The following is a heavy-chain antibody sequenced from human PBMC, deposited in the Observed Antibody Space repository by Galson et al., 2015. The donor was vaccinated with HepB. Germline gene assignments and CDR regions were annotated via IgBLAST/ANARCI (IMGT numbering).Heavy chain of an antibody. J-gene: IGHJ5*02. D-gene: IGHD6-13*01. CDR2: INPSGGST. V-gene: IGHV1-46*01. Sequence: SVKVSCKASGYTFTSYYMHWVRQAPGQGLEWMGIINPSGGSTSYAQKFQGRVTMTRDTSTSTVYMELSSLRSEDTAVYYCARWAGQQQLVGVLERNWFDPWGQGTLVTVSS. CDR1: GYTFTSYY. CDR3: ARWAGQQQLVGVLERNWFDP.